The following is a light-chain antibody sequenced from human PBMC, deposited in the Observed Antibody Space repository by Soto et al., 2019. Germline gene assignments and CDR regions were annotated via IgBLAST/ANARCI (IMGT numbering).Light chain of an antibody. CDR3: QQFNAYPLT. J-gene: IGKJ4*01. V-gene: IGKV1-9*01. Sequence: DIQLTQCPSFLSASVGDRVTISCRASQGISDYLAWYQQKPGKAPKLLIYGASTLQSGVPSRFSGSASGTEFTLTISSLQPEDFATYFCQQFNAYPLTFGGGTKLEIK. CDR1: QGISDY. CDR2: GAS.